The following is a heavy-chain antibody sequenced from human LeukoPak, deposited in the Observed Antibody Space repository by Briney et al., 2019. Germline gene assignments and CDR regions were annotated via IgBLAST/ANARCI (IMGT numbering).Heavy chain of an antibody. CDR1: GFTFSDHY. V-gene: IGHV4-34*01. CDR3: ARFRLSIGYSRGYNYFDY. Sequence: PGGSLRLSCAASGFTFSDHYMDWVRQPPGKGLEWIGEINHSGSTNYNPSLKSRVTISVDTSKNQFSLKLSSVTAADTAVYYCARFRLSIGYSRGYNYFDYWGQGTLVTVSS. D-gene: IGHD6-25*01. J-gene: IGHJ4*02. CDR2: INHSGST.